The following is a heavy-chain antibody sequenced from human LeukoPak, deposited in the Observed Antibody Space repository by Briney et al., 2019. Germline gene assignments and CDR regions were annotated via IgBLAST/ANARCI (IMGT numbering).Heavy chain of an antibody. Sequence: SETLSLTCSVSVGYITSNSHYWAWVRQPPGKGLEWIGSVFNSGRNYPNPSLKSRISFSVDTSKSQFSLRLNSVTATDTAMYYCARQRVGSWPDQGYHFDYWGQGTLVTVSS. CDR1: VGYITSNSHY. CDR2: VFNSGRN. J-gene: IGHJ4*02. V-gene: IGHV4-39*01. D-gene: IGHD6-13*01. CDR3: ARQRVGSWPDQGYHFDY.